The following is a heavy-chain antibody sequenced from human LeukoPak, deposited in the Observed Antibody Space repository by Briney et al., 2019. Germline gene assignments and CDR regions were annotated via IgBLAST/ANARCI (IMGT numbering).Heavy chain of an antibody. CDR3: ARGPPRSKRATHWFDP. CDR1: GYTFTSYY. Sequence: ASVKVSCKASGYTFTSYYMHWVRQAPGQGLEWMGIINPSGGSTSYAQKFQGRVTMTRDTSTSTVYMELSSLRSEDTAVYYCARGPPRSKRATHWFDPWGQGTLVTVSS. J-gene: IGHJ5*02. D-gene: IGHD1-26*01. CDR2: INPSGGST. V-gene: IGHV1-46*01.